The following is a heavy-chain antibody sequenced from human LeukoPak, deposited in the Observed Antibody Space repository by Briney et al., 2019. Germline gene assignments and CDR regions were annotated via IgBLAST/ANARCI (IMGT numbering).Heavy chain of an antibody. CDR2: IYASGRT. CDR3: ARAPGGCGGTCPFDD. CDR1: GGSISGSF. Sequence: PSETLSLTCTVSGGSISGSFWSWIRQPAGKGLEWIGRIYASGRTNYNPSLKSRITMSVDTSENQFSLKLTSVTAADTAVYFCARAPGGCGGTCPFDDWGQGTLVTVSS. D-gene: IGHD2-15*01. J-gene: IGHJ4*02. V-gene: IGHV4-4*07.